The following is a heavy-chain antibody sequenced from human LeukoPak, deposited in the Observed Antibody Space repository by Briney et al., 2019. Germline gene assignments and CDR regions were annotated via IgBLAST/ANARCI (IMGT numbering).Heavy chain of an antibody. Sequence: GGSLRLSCAASGFTFDDYAMHRVRQAPGKGLEWVSLISGDGGSTYYADSVKGRFTISRDNSKNTLYLQMNSLRAEDTAVYFCAKRGVVIRVFLVGFHKEASYFDSWGQGALVTVSS. CDR3: AKRGVVIRVFLVGFHKEASYFDS. J-gene: IGHJ4*02. V-gene: IGHV3-43*02. CDR2: ISGDGGST. D-gene: IGHD3-10*01. CDR1: GFTFDDYA.